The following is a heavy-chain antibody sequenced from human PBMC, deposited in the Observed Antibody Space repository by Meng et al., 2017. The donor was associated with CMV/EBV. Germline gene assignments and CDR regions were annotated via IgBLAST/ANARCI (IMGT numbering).Heavy chain of an antibody. CDR3: ARGRLFCSSTSCRNGGIGY. V-gene: IGHV1-8*03. CDR2: MNPNSGNT. D-gene: IGHD2-2*01. Sequence: ASVKVSCKASGYTFTSYDINWVRQATGQGLEWMGWMNPNSGNTDYAQKFQGRVTITRNTSISTAYMELSSLRSEDTAVYYCARGRLFCSSTSCRNGGIGYWGQGTLVTVSS. CDR1: GYTFTSYD. J-gene: IGHJ4*02.